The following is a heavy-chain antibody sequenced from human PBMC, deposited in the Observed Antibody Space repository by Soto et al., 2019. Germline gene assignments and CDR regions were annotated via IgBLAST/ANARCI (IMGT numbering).Heavy chain of an antibody. V-gene: IGHV4-30-4*08. J-gene: IGHJ4*02. CDR1: GGSISSGQNF. CDR2: IHHSGST. CDR3: ARDTGTYPYYFDS. D-gene: IGHD1-26*01. Sequence: QVQLQESGPGLVKPSQTQSLTCTVSGGSISSGQNFWNWIRQSPGKGLEWIGYIHHSGSTYYSPSLKSRLTISADTSKNQISLKLNSVTAADTAVYYCARDTGTYPYYFDSWGQGTLVTVSS.